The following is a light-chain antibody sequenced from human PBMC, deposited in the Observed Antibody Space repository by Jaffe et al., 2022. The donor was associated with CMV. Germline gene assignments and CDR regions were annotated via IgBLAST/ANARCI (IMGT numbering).Light chain of an antibody. V-gene: IGKV1-27*01. CDR1: QGIVNF. CDR2: AAS. CDR3: QQYKSAPLT. J-gene: IGKJ4*01. Sequence: DIQMTQSPSSLSASVGDRVTISCRASQGIVNFLAWYQQERGKVPKLLIYAASTLRPGVPSRFSGSGSGTDFTLTISSLQPEDVATYYCQQYKSAPLTFGGGTKVELK.